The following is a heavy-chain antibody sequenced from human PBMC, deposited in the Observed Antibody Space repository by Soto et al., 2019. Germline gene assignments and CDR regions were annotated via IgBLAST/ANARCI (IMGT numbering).Heavy chain of an antibody. J-gene: IGHJ6*02. Sequence: ASVKVSCKTSGYTFNTYGINWVRQAPGQGLELMGWISAYDGKTAYAQKFQGRVTITADESTSTAYMELSSLRSEDTAVYYCARGGYYYGMDVWGQGTTVTVSS. CDR3: ARGGYYYGMDV. CDR2: ISAYDGKT. V-gene: IGHV1-18*01. CDR1: GYTFNTYG.